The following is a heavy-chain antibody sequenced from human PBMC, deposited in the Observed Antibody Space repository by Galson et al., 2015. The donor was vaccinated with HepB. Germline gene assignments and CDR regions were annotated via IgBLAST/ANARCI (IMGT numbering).Heavy chain of an antibody. J-gene: IGHJ2*01. D-gene: IGHD1-26*01. CDR2: IKQDGSEK. Sequence: SLRLSCAASGFTFSSYWMSWVRQAPGKGLQWVANIKQDGSEKYYVDSVKGRFTISRDNAKNSLYLQMNSLRAEDTAVYYCARSEMVLWAWYFDLWGRGTLVTVSS. CDR1: GFTFSSYW. V-gene: IGHV3-7*03. CDR3: ARSEMVLWAWYFDL.